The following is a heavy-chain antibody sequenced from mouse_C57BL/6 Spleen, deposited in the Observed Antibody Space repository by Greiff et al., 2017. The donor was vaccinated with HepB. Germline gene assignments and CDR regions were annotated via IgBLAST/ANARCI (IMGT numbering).Heavy chain of an antibody. V-gene: IGHV5-4*01. CDR2: ISDGGSYT. J-gene: IGHJ2*01. CDR3: AREGYYGTLFDY. CDR1: GFTFSSYA. Sequence: VQLKESGGGLVKPGGSLKLSCAASGFTFSSYAMSWVRQTPEKRLEWVATISDGGSYTYYPDNVKGRFTISRDNAKNNLYLQMSHLKSEDTAMYYCAREGYYGTLFDYWGQGTTLTVSS. D-gene: IGHD1-1*01.